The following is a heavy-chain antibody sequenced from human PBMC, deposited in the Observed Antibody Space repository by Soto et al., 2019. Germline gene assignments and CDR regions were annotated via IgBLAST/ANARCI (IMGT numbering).Heavy chain of an antibody. CDR2: VKDGGVT. CDR3: TRGQEGVLATH. Sequence: QVQLQQWGAGLLKPSETLSLTCAVNGGSFTGYYWSWVRQPPGKGLEWIGEVKDGGVTNYSPSLRSXXTXSXDAPKKQFSLKVTSVTAADTAVYYCTRGQEGVLATHWDQGTLVTVSS. D-gene: IGHD5-12*01. CDR1: GGSFTGYY. J-gene: IGHJ4*02. V-gene: IGHV4-34*01.